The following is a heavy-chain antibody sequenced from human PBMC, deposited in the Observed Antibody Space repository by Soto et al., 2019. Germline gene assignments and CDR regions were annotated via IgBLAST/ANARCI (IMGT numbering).Heavy chain of an antibody. CDR2: RWRDGSQK. V-gene: IGHV3-33*03. CDR1: GLNFSSYA. J-gene: IGHJ6*02. CDR3: ATGWTPLTTRYYGLDG. Sequence: PGGSLRLSCTASGLNFSSYAMHWVRQAPGKGLDWVGVRWRDGSQKLYGDSVRGRFDISRDNSKNTVFLHLADLRAEDTALYSCATGWTPLTTRYYGLDGWGQGTTVTVSS. D-gene: IGHD1-1*01.